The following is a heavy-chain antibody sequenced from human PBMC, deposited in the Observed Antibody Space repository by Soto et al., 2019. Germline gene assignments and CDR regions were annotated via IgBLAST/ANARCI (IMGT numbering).Heavy chain of an antibody. Sequence: QLVESGGGLVKPGGSLRLSCTASGFIFSDFYMAWIRQAPGKGLEWVSYISSDGSATYKDSVKGRFTVSRDNAKDSLYLQMNSLRDEDTAVYYCVRDRDRRWFDLWGQGTLVTVSS. V-gene: IGHV3-11*01. CDR1: GFIFSDFY. CDR2: ISSDGSAT. D-gene: IGHD3-10*01. J-gene: IGHJ5*02. CDR3: VRDRDRRWFDL.